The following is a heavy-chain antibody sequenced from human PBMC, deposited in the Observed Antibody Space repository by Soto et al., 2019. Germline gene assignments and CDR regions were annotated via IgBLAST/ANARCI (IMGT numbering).Heavy chain of an antibody. V-gene: IGHV4-30-4*01. CDR2: IYYSGST. CDR1: GGSISSGDYF. Sequence: PSETLSLTCTVSGGSISSGDYFWSWIRQPPGKGLEWIGYIYYSGSTCYNPSLKSRVTISVDTSKNQFSLKLRSVTAADTAVYYCARTGDRYDSGDYVELDWGQGTLVPVSS. CDR3: ARTGDRYDSGDYVELD. J-gene: IGHJ4*02. D-gene: IGHD4-17*01.